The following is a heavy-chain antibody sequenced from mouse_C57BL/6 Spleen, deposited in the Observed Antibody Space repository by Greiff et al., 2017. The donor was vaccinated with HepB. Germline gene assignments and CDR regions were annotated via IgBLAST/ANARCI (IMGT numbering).Heavy chain of an antibody. CDR2: IYPGDGDN. J-gene: IGHJ2*01. V-gene: IGHV1-82*01. CDR3: ARDDYDGVGY. Sequence: VMLVESGPELVKPGASVKISCKASGYAFSSSWMNWVKQRPGKGLEWIGRIYPGDGDNNYTGKLTGKATRTADKSSSTAYMQHSSLTSEDSGVYFCARDDYDGVGYWGQGTTLTVSS. D-gene: IGHD2-4*01. CDR1: GYAFSSSW.